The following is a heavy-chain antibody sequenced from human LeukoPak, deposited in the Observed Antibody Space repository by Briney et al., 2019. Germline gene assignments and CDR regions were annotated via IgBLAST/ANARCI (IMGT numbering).Heavy chain of an antibody. D-gene: IGHD6-19*01. V-gene: IGHV3-53*01. Sequence: GGSLRLSCAASGFTVSSNYMSWVRQAPGKGLEWVSVIYSGGSTYYADSVKGRFTISRDNSKNTLYLQMNSLRAEDTAVYYCARWNLDGSGWYVYWGQGTLVTVSS. CDR1: GFTVSSNY. CDR3: ARWNLDGSGWYVY. CDR2: IYSGGST. J-gene: IGHJ4*02.